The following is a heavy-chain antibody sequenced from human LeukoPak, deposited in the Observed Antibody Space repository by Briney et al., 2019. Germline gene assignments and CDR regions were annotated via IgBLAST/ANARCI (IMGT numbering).Heavy chain of an antibody. V-gene: IGHV4-34*01. J-gene: IGHJ4*02. CDR3: ARGPRGLGMAGTFDY. CDR2: INHSGST. CDR1: GGSFSEYD. Sequence: PSETLSLTCAVYGGSFSEYDWSWIRQPPGKGLEWIAEINHSGSTNYNPSLKSRVTISVDTSKTQFSLKLSSVTAADTAVYYCARGPRGLGMAGTFDYWGQGTLVTGSS. D-gene: IGHD6-19*01.